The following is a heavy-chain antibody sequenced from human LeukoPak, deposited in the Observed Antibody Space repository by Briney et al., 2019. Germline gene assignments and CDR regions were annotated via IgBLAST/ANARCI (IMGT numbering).Heavy chain of an antibody. Sequence: SGGSLRLSCAASGFTFSSYAMSWVRQAPGKGLEWVSVIYSDGATYYADSVKGRFTISRDNSRSTLYLQMNSLRAEDTAVYFCARVAYYRVTADQITDAFDVWGHGTVVTVSS. CDR3: ARVAYYRVTADQITDAFDV. J-gene: IGHJ3*01. V-gene: IGHV3-66*01. CDR2: IYSDGAT. D-gene: IGHD2-21*02. CDR1: GFTFSSYA.